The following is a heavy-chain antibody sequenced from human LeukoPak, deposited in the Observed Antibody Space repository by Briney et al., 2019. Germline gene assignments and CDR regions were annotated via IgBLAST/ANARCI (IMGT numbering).Heavy chain of an antibody. Sequence: RTGGSLRPSCAASGFTFSSYGVSWVRQAPGKGLEWVANIKQDGSEKYYVDSVKGRFTISRDHAKNSLYLQMNSLRAEAPAVYSCARDQPRQGFWSGYYYMAVWGKGTTVTVSS. CDR3: ARDQPRQGFWSGYYYMAV. CDR2: IKQDGSEK. CDR1: GFTFSSYG. D-gene: IGHD3-3*01. J-gene: IGHJ6*03. V-gene: IGHV3-7*01.